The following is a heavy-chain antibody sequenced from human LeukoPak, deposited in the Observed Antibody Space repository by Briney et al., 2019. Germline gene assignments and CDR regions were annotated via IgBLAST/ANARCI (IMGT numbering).Heavy chain of an antibody. CDR1: GYTFTGYY. D-gene: IGHD3-22*01. J-gene: IGHJ4*02. V-gene: IGHV1-69*05. CDR3: ARGRYYDSSGYLDY. Sequence: SVKVSCKASGYTFTGYYMHWVRQAPGQGLEWMGRIIPIFGTANYAQKFQGRVTITTDESTSTAYMELSSLRSEDTAVYYCARGRYYDSSGYLDYWGQGTLVTVSS. CDR2: IIPIFGTA.